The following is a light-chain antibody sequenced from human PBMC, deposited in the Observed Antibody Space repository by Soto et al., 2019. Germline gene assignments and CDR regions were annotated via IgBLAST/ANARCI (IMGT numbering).Light chain of an antibody. J-gene: IGLJ1*01. Sequence: QSVLTQPPSASGTPGQRVTISCSGSSSNIGSNTVNWYQQLPGTAPKLLIYANNQRPSGLPDRFSGSKSGTSASLAISGLQSEDEADYYCAAWDDSLNGPNYVFGTGTKVTVL. CDR2: ANN. V-gene: IGLV1-44*01. CDR1: SSNIGSNT. CDR3: AAWDDSLNGPNYV.